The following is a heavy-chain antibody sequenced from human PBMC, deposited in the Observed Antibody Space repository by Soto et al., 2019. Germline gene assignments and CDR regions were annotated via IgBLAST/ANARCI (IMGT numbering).Heavy chain of an antibody. CDR1: GFTFSSYS. Sequence: EVQLVESGGGLVKPGWSLRLSCAASGFTFSSYSMNWVRQAPGKGLEWVSSISSSSSYIYYADSVKGRFTISRDNAKNSLYLQMNSLRAEDTAVYYCARDSDYDSSGYYYHPLDYWGQGTLVTVSS. D-gene: IGHD3-22*01. V-gene: IGHV3-21*01. J-gene: IGHJ4*02. CDR3: ARDSDYDSSGYYYHPLDY. CDR2: ISSSSSYI.